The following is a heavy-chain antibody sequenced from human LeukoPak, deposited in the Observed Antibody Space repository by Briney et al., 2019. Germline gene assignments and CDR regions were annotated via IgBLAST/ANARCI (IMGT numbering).Heavy chain of an antibody. J-gene: IGHJ4*02. CDR1: GGSISSSSYY. Sequence: ETLSLTCTVSGGSISSSSYYWGWIRQPPGKGLEWVSAISGSGGSTYYADSVKGRFTISRDNSKNTLYLQMNSLRAEDTAVYYCAKVDYYDILTGYYRGTGVDYWGQGTLVTVSS. D-gene: IGHD3-9*01. CDR2: ISGSGGST. CDR3: AKVDYYDILTGYYRGTGVDY. V-gene: IGHV3-23*01.